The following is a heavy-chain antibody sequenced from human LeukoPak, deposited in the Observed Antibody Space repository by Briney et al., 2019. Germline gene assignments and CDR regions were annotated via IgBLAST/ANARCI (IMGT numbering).Heavy chain of an antibody. CDR1: GGSISSYY. CDR3: AREYYTYYYDSSGYYRVFDY. CDR2: IYYSGST. D-gene: IGHD3-22*01. Sequence: KTSETLSLTCTVSGGSISSYYWSWIRQPPGKGLEWIGYIYYSGSTNYNPSLKSRVTISVDTSKNQFSLKLSSVTAADTAAYYCAREYYTYYYDSSGYYRVFDYWGQGTLVTVSS. J-gene: IGHJ4*02. V-gene: IGHV4-59*01.